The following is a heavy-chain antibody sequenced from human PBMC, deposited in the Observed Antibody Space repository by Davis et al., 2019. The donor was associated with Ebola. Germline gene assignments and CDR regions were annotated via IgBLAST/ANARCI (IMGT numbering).Heavy chain of an antibody. D-gene: IGHD7-27*01. CDR1: GFTFSIYS. CDR3: AGADWGASSHWYLDL. CDR2: ISSGSSTI. Sequence: PGGSLRLSCAASGFTFSIYSMDWVRQAPGKGLEWVSYISSGSSTIYYGDSVKGRFTISRDNAKNSLYLQMNSLRDEDTAVYYCAGADWGASSHWYLDLWGRGTLVTVSS. J-gene: IGHJ2*01. V-gene: IGHV3-48*02.